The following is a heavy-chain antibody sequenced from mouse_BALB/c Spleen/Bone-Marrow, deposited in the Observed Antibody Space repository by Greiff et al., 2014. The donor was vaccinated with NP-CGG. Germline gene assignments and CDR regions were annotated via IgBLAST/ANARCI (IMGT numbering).Heavy chain of an antibody. CDR1: GFSLTSYG. D-gene: IGHD1-1*01. CDR3: ARDPITTEPMDY. Sequence: VHLVESGPGLVAPSQSLSITCTVSGFSLTSYGVHWVRQPPGKGLEWLGVIWAGGSTNYNPALMSRLSISKDNSKSQVFLKMNSLQTDDTAMYYCARDPITTEPMDYWGQGTSVTVSS. V-gene: IGHV2-9*02. J-gene: IGHJ4*01. CDR2: IWAGGST.